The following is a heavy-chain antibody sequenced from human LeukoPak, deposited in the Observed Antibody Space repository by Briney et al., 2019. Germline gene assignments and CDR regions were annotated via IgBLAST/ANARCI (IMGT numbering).Heavy chain of an antibody. V-gene: IGHV3-30*02. Sequence: PGGSLRLSCAASGFTFSSYGMHWVRQAPGKGLEWVAFIRYDGSNKYYADSVKGRFTISRDNSKNTLYLQMNSLRAEDTAVYYCAKDSVGYGSGSYPFDYWGQGTLVTVSS. J-gene: IGHJ4*02. CDR2: IRYDGSNK. CDR3: AKDSVGYGSGSYPFDY. CDR1: GFTFSSYG. D-gene: IGHD3-10*01.